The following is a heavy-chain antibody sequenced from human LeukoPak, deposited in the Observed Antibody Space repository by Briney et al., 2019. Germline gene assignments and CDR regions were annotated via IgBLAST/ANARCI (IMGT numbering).Heavy chain of an antibody. CDR3: ARGRPYSGGYHLDY. CDR1: GDSTSSDRYY. J-gene: IGHJ4*02. V-gene: IGHV4-39*01. Sequence: SETLSLTCTVSGDSTSSDRYYGGWVRQPPGKGLEWIGDIYYSGSTYYNPSLKSRVTMSVDTSKNQFFLKLNSVTAADTAVYYCARGRPYSGGYHLDYWGQGTLVTVSA. CDR2: IYYSGST. D-gene: IGHD1-26*01.